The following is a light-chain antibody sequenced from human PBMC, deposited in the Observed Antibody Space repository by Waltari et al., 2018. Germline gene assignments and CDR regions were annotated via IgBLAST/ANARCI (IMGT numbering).Light chain of an antibody. CDR2: EVN. J-gene: IGLJ2*01. CDR3: SSYAGSSNLI. Sequence: QSALTQPPSASGSPGQSVTIPCTGTSSDIGSSKYVSWYQQHPPKAPKLIIYEVNKRPSGVPARFSGSKSGNTASLTVAGLQADDEADYYCSSYAGSSNLIFGGGTKLTVL. V-gene: IGLV2-8*01. CDR1: SSDIGSSKY.